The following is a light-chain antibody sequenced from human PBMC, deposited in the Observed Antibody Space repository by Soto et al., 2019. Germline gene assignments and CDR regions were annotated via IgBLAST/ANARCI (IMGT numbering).Light chain of an antibody. Sequence: IQLTQSPSTLAESFDDRFTITCRASQGVSTWLAWYQQRPSQAPKLLVYEASKLQSGVPSRFSGSGSGTDFTLTITCLQSEDFATYYCQQYYSYPRTFGQGTKVDI. CDR2: EAS. J-gene: IGKJ1*01. CDR1: QGVSTW. V-gene: IGKV1-5*03. CDR3: QQYYSYPRT.